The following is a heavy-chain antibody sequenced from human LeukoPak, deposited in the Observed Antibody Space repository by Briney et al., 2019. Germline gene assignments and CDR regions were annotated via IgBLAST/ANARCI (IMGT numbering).Heavy chain of an antibody. Sequence: GGSLRLSCAASGFTFDDYGMSWVRQAPGKGLEWVSGINWNGGSTGYADSVKGRFTISRDNAKNSLYLQMNSLRAEDTALYYCARDSSIERAVAGRGGFDYWGQGTLVTVSS. V-gene: IGHV3-20*04. D-gene: IGHD6-19*01. CDR1: GFTFDDYG. CDR2: INWNGGST. CDR3: ARDSSIERAVAGRGGFDY. J-gene: IGHJ4*02.